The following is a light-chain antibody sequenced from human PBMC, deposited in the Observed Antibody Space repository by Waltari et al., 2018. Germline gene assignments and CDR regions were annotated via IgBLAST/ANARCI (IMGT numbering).Light chain of an antibody. CDR3: QQYTGSPWT. J-gene: IGKJ1*01. CDR2: GAS. V-gene: IGKV3-20*01. CDR1: QSVSSSY. Sequence: EIVLTQSPGTLSLSPGERATLSCRASQSVSSSYLAWYQQKPGQAPRLLIYGASSRATGIPDRFSGSVFGTDFTLTISRLEPEEFAVYYCQQYTGSPWTFGQGTKVEIK.